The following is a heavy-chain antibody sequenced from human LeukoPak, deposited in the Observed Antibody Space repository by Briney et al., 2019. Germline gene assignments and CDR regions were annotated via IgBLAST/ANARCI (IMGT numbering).Heavy chain of an antibody. J-gene: IGHJ6*04. CDR1: GYTFTGYY. CDR3: ARYEFGELSSYGMDV. V-gene: IGHV1-2*04. Sequence: ASVKVSCKASGYTFTGYYMHWVRQAPGQGLEWMGWINPNSGGTNYAQKFQGWVTMTRDTSISTAYMELSRLRSDDTAVYYCARYEFGELSSYGMDVWGKGTTVTVSS. D-gene: IGHD3-10*01. CDR2: INPNSGGT.